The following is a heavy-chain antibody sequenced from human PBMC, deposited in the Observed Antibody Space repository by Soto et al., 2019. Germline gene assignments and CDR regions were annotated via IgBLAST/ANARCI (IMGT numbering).Heavy chain of an antibody. CDR2: INARNGNT. CDR3: AIYTGWYRAFDI. V-gene: IGHV1-3*01. Sequence: AADQRLEWMGWINARNGNTKSSQKFQGRVTITRDTSASTAYMELSSLRSEDTAVYYCAIYTGWYRAFDIWGQGTMVTVSS. J-gene: IGHJ3*02. D-gene: IGHD6-19*01.